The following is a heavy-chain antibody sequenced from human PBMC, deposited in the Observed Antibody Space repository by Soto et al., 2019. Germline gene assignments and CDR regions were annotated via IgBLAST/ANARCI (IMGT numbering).Heavy chain of an antibody. J-gene: IGHJ4*02. V-gene: IGHV3-7*04. CDR1: GFTFSSHW. Sequence: PGGSLRLSCAASGFTFSSHWMSWVRQAPGKGLEWVANIKQDGSEKSYVDSVKGRFTISRDNAKNSLYLQMNSLRAEDTAVYYCARVLGILTGYRKFDYWGQGTLVTVSS. CDR3: ARVLGILTGYRKFDY. CDR2: IKQDGSEK. D-gene: IGHD3-9*01.